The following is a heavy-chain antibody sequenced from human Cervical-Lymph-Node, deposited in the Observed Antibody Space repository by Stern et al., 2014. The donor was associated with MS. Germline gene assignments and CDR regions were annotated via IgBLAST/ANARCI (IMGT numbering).Heavy chain of an antibody. V-gene: IGHV1-69*01. CDR2: IIPIFGTA. CDR3: ASPVTLTVGAMDV. Sequence: QVQLMQSGAEVRKPGSSVKVSCKASGGTFSSYPIIWVRQAPGQGLEWMGGIIPIFGTANYAQKFQGRVTITADDSSSTAYMELSSLRSEDTAVYYCASPVTLTVGAMDVWGQGTTVTVSS. CDR1: GGTFSSYP. J-gene: IGHJ6*02. D-gene: IGHD4-17*01.